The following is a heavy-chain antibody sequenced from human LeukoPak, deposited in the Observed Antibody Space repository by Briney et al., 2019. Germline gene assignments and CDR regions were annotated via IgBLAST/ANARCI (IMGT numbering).Heavy chain of an antibody. V-gene: IGHV3-66*01. CDR1: GFTVSSNY. CDR2: IYTGGNT. Sequence: GGSLRLSCAGSGFTVSSNYMSGVRQAPGKELEWVSVIYTGGNTYYADSVKGRFTISRDNSKNTLYLQMNSLRAEDTAVYYCARGLIYSPNWFDPWGQGTLVTVSS. D-gene: IGHD4-11*01. CDR3: ARGLIYSPNWFDP. J-gene: IGHJ5*02.